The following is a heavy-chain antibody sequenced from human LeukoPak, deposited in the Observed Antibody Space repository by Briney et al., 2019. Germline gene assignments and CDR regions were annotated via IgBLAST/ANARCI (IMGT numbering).Heavy chain of an antibody. Sequence: PSETLSLTCAVYGGTFSGYYWCWIRQPPGKGLEWVGDINHSGSTNYNPTLKSRVTISVDTSKNQFSLKLSSVTAADTAVYYCARVKVVGVAVYYYYYYMDVWGKGTTVTVSS. V-gene: IGHV4-34*01. CDR2: INHSGST. D-gene: IGHD2-15*01. CDR3: ARVKVVGVAVYYYYYYMDV. CDR1: GGTFSGYY. J-gene: IGHJ6*03.